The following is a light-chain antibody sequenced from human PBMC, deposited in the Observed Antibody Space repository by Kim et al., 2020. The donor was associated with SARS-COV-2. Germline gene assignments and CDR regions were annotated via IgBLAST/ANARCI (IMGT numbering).Light chain of an antibody. V-gene: IGLV2-14*04. J-gene: IGLJ3*02. CDR1: SSDVGGYNS. CDR2: DVS. Sequence: QSITVSCTGTSSDVGGYNSVSWYQQHPGKAPKLMIYDVSKRPSGVSNRFSGSKSGNTASLTISGLQAEDEADYYCSSYTSSSTYWVFGGGTQLTVL. CDR3: SSYTSSSTYWV.